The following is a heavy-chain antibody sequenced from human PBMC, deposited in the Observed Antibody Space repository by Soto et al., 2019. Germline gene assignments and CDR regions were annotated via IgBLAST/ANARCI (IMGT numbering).Heavy chain of an antibody. CDR2: INAGNGNT. Sequence: GASVKVSCKASGYTFTSYAMHWVRQAPGQRLEWMGWINAGNGNTKYSQKFQGRVTITRDTSASTAYMELSSLRSEDTAVYYCARGRRTSRGGNYYYYYMDVWGKGTTVTVSS. CDR3: ARGRRTSRGGNYYYYYMDV. J-gene: IGHJ6*03. D-gene: IGHD1-1*01. CDR1: GYTFTSYA. V-gene: IGHV1-3*01.